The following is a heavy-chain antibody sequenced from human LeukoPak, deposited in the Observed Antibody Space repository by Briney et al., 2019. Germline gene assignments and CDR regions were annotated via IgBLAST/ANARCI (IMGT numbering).Heavy chain of an antibody. CDR2: IYTSGST. D-gene: IGHD5-18*01. CDR1: GGSISSSSYY. Sequence: SQTLSLTCTVSGGSISSSSYYWSWSRQPAGKGLEWIGRIYTSGSTNYNPSLKSRVTISVDTSKNQVSLKLSSVTAADTAVYYCARGGYSYGSAFDYWGQGTLVTVSS. J-gene: IGHJ4*02. CDR3: ARGGYSYGSAFDY. V-gene: IGHV4-61*02.